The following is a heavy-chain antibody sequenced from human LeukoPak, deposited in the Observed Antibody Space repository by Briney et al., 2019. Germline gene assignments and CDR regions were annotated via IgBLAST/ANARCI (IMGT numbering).Heavy chain of an antibody. CDR3: ARVTKIVGATIGVYYFDY. V-gene: IGHV1-2*02. CDR2: INPNSGDT. J-gene: IGHJ4*02. Sequence: ASVKVSCKASGYTFTGYYMHWVRQAPGQGLEWMGWINPNSGDTNYAQKFQGRVTMTRDTSISTAYMELSRLRSDDTAVYYCARVTKIVGATIGVYYFDYWGQGTLVTVSS. CDR1: GYTFTGYY. D-gene: IGHD1-26*01.